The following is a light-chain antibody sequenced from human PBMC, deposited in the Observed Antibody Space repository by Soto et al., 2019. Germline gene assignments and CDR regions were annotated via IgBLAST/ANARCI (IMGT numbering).Light chain of an antibody. CDR1: TSNIGNKY. V-gene: IGLV1-51*01. Sequence: QSVLTQPPSVSAAPGQRVTISCSGSTSNIGNKYVSWYQQLPGTAPQLLIYDNDKRPTGIDDRFSGSKSGTSATLGITRLLTGDEADYYCGTWDSSLRTVVFGGGTKLTVL. J-gene: IGLJ2*01. CDR2: DND. CDR3: GTWDSSLRTVV.